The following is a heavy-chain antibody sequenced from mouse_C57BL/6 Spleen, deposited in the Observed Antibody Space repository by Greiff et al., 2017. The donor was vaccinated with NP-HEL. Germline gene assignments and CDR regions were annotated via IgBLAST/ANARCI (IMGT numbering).Heavy chain of an antibody. CDR2: IDPEDGET. CDR1: GFNIKDYY. Sequence: EVQLQQSGAELVKPGASVKLSCTASGFNIKDYYMHWVKQRTEQGLEWIGRIDPEDGETKYAPKFQGKATITADTSSNTAYLQLSSLTSEDTAVYYCASSTIVSRYYYAMDYWGQGTSVTVSS. D-gene: IGHD2-5*01. V-gene: IGHV14-2*01. J-gene: IGHJ4*01. CDR3: ASSTIVSRYYYAMDY.